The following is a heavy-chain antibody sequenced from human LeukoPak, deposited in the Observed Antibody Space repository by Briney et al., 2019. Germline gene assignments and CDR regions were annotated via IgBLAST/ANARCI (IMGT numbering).Heavy chain of an antibody. V-gene: IGHV3-30*01. D-gene: IGHD3-16*01. Sequence: PGRSLRLSCAASGSTFSVHLLRWVRQAPGKWLEWVAGTAYEGGEKYHADSVSGRFTISRDNSDNTVYLQMNGLRLEDTAVYFCAREGDRHLTFDYWGRGTLVTVSS. CDR3: AREGDRHLTFDY. J-gene: IGHJ4*02. CDR1: GSTFSVHL. CDR2: TAYEGGEK.